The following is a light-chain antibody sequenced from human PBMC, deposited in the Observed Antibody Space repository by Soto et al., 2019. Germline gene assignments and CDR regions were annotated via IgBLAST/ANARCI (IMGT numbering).Light chain of an antibody. CDR1: QSISSW. J-gene: IGKJ1*01. Sequence: DIKMTQSPSTLSASVGDRVTITCRASQSISSWLAWYQHKPGKAPKLLIYDASNLDSGVPSRFSGSGSGTEFSLTISTLPPDDFATYYCKQYDNYCTFGQGTKVDIK. CDR2: DAS. CDR3: KQYDNYCT. V-gene: IGKV1-5*01.